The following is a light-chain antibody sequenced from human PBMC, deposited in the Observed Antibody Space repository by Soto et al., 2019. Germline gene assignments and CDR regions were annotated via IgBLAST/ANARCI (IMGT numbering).Light chain of an antibody. CDR2: GAS. CDR1: QSVTSNF. CDR3: QQYGGLPRT. J-gene: IGKJ1*01. Sequence: EIVLTQSPGTLSLSPGERATLSCRASQSVTSNFLAWFQQKPGQAPRLLIYGASNRATGIPDRFSGSGSGTDFTLTISRLEPEDFAAYYCQQYGGLPRTFGQGTKVDIK. V-gene: IGKV3-20*01.